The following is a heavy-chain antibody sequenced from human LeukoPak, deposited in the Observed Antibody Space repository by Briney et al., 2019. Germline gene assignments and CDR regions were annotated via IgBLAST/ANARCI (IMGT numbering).Heavy chain of an antibody. D-gene: IGHD2-15*01. CDR2: IYYSGST. CDR1: GGSISSYY. J-gene: IGHJ4*02. CDR3: ARLSSVVAAPDY. Sequence: SETLSLTCTVSGGSISSYYWSWIRQPPGKGLEWIGYIYYSGSTKYHPSLKSRVTISVDTSKNQFSLKLSSVTAADTAVYYCARLSSVVAAPDYWGQGTLVTVSS. V-gene: IGHV4-59*08.